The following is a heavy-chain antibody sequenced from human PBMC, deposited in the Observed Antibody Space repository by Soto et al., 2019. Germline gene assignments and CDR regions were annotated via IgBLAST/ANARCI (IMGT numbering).Heavy chain of an antibody. Sequence: SVKVSCKASGGTFSSYAISWVRQAPGQGLEWMGGIIPIFGTANYAQKFQGRVTITADKSTSTAYMELSSLRSEDTAVYYCARELGYCSSTNCYSFVYYYGMDVWGQGTTVTVSS. CDR3: ARELGYCSSTNCYSFVYYYGMDV. D-gene: IGHD2-2*01. CDR2: IIPIFGTA. V-gene: IGHV1-69*06. CDR1: GGTFSSYA. J-gene: IGHJ6*02.